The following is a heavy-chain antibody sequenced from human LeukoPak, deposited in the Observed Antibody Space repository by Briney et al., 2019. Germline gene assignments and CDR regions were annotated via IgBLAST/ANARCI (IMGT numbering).Heavy chain of an antibody. CDR1: GFTFSRYW. D-gene: IGHD6-19*01. CDR2: IKQDGSEK. J-gene: IGHJ4*02. Sequence: GGSLRLSCAASGFTFSRYWMSWVRQAPGKGLEWVANIKQDGSEKYYVDSVKGRFTISRDNAKNSLYLQMNSLRAEDTAVYYCAIQQWLATPIDYWGQGTLVTVSS. V-gene: IGHV3-7*01. CDR3: AIQQWLATPIDY.